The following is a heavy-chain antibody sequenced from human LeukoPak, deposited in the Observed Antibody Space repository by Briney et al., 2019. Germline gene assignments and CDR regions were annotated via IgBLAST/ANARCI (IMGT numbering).Heavy chain of an antibody. CDR2: IYSGGST. V-gene: IGHV3-53*01. CDR3: ARENHYGSGTGWFDP. J-gene: IGHJ5*02. CDR1: GFTVSSNY. D-gene: IGHD3-10*01. Sequence: GGSLRLSCAASGFTVSSNYMSWVRQAPGKGLEWVSVIYSGGSTYYADSVKGRFTISRDNSKNTLYLQMNSLRAEDTAVYYCARENHYGSGTGWFDPWGQGTLVTVSS.